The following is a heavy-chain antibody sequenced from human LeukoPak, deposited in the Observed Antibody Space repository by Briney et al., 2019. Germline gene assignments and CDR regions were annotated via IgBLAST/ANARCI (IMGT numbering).Heavy chain of an antibody. Sequence: ASVKVSCQAAGYTFSSYYMHWVRQAPGHGLEWMGLMSPNGDSTLYSQKFQGRVTMTRDTSTSTEYMELSSMRSEDTAVYYCARDNSDTVKGECSGACYWWFDPWGQGTLVTVSS. D-gene: IGHD6-19*01. CDR1: GYTFSSYY. V-gene: IGHV1-46*01. CDR3: ARDNSDTVKGECSGACYWWFDP. CDR2: MSPNGDST. J-gene: IGHJ5*02.